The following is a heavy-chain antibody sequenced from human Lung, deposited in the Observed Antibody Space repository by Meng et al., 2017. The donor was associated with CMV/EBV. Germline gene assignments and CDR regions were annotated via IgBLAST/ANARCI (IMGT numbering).Heavy chain of an antibody. CDR3: ARSIFGDPGGV. Sequence: GXSLQIXCAASGFSLSVYWMTWVRQAPGQGLEWVSVIYSGGSTYYADSVKGRFTISRDNSKNTLYLQMNSLRAEDTAVYYCARSIFGDPGGVWAQGTTVTVSS. D-gene: IGHD3-3*01. CDR1: GFSLSVYW. J-gene: IGHJ6*02. CDR2: IYSGGST. V-gene: IGHV3-53*01.